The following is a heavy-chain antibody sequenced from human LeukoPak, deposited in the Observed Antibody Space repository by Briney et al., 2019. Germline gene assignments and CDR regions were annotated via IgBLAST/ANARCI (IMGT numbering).Heavy chain of an antibody. D-gene: IGHD5-24*01. V-gene: IGHV1-2*02. CDR2: INPNSGGT. CDR3: ARDQMATSHDAFDI. Sequence: ASVKVSCKASGYTFTGYYMHWVRQAPGQGLEWMGWINPNSGGTNYAQKFQGRVTMTRDTSISTAYMELSRLRSDDTAVHYCARDQMATSHDAFDIWGQGTMVTVSS. CDR1: GYTFTGYY. J-gene: IGHJ3*02.